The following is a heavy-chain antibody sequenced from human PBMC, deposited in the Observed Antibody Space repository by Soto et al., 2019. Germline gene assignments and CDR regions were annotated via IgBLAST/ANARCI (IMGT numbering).Heavy chain of an antibody. CDR2: IDPTDSFT. J-gene: IGHJ6*02. CDR1: GYNFTSYW. CDR3: ARRGYDFWSGLDV. V-gene: IGHV5-10-1*01. Sequence: PGESLKISCKGSGYNFTSYWIIWVRQMPGKGLEWMGNIDPTDSFTNYSPSFQGHVTISPDKSMSTAYLQWGTLKASDTARYYCARRGYDFWSGLDVWGQGTTVTVSS. D-gene: IGHD3-3*01.